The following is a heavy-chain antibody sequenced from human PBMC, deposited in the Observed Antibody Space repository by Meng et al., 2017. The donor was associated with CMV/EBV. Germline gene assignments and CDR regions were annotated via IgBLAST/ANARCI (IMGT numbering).Heavy chain of an antibody. J-gene: IGHJ6*02. V-gene: IGHV3-48*04. CDR1: GFTFSSYS. CDR2: ISSSSSTI. Sequence: GESLKISCAASGFTFSSYSMNWVRPAPGKGLEWVSYISSSSSTIYYANPVKGRFTISRDNAKNSLYLQMNSLRAEDTAVYYCARDLATVTTEWVWAYYYGMDVWGQGTTVTVSS. CDR3: ARDLATVTTEWVWAYYYGMDV. D-gene: IGHD4-11*01.